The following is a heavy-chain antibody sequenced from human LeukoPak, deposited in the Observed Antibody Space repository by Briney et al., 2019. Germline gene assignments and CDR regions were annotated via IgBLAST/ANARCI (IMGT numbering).Heavy chain of an antibody. CDR1: GFTFSNYG. D-gene: IGHD6-6*01. J-gene: IGHJ4*02. V-gene: IGHV3-48*01. CDR2: ISSSSSTI. CDR3: ARGGAARPDY. Sequence: GGSLRLSYAASGFTFSNYGMNWVRQAPGKGLEWVSYISSSSSTISYAESVKGRFTISRDNAKNSLYLQVNSLRAEDTAVYYCARGGAARPDYWGQGTLVTVSS.